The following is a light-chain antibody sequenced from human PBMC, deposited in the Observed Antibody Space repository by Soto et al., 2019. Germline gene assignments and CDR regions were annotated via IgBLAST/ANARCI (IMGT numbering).Light chain of an antibody. V-gene: IGKV3-20*01. Sequence: EIVLTQSPGTLSLSPGERVTLSCRASQSVTRSFLAWYQQKPGQAPRLLIYGASSRATGIPDRFSGSGSGTGVAPTISRPEPEDFAVYYCHQYGSSPQAFGPGTKVDIK. CDR2: GAS. CDR3: HQYGSSPQA. J-gene: IGKJ3*01. CDR1: QSVTRSF.